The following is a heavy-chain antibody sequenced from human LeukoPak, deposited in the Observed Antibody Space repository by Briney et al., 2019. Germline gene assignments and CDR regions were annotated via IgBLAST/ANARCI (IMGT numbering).Heavy chain of an antibody. D-gene: IGHD5-24*01. Sequence: PSEALSLTCTVSGGSISGYHWSWIRQPPGKGLEWIGYIYYSGSTNYNPSLKSRVTISIDTSKSQFSLKLSSVTAADMAVYYCARHGRDDHNGFDYWGQGTLVTVSS. CDR2: IYYSGST. V-gene: IGHV4-59*08. J-gene: IGHJ4*02. CDR1: GGSISGYH. CDR3: ARHGRDDHNGFDY.